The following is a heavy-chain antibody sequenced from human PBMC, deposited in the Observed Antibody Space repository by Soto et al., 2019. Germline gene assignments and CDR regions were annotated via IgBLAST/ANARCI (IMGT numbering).Heavy chain of an antibody. V-gene: IGHV3-33*06. CDR3: AKEKGTGRAPNGAYDV. CDR1: GFTFKDCA. CDR2: IFNDAGNE. Sequence: QVQLVESGGDVVQPGRSLRLSCAASGFTFKDCAMHWVRQAPGKGLEWVSIIFNDAGNEYYTESVKGRFTISRDNSKNKLYLQMNSLRDEDTAVYYCAKEKGTGRAPNGAYDVWGRGTRVTVSS. J-gene: IGHJ3*01. D-gene: IGHD2-8*02.